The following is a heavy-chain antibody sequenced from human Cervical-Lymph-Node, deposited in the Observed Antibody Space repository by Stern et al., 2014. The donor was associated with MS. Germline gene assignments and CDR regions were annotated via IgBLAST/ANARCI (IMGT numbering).Heavy chain of an antibody. CDR3: ARRGSARRGSGWLDP. CDR2: SIPVLCTT. CDR1: GGTSSRHA. V-gene: IGHV1-69*01. D-gene: IGHD3-10*01. Sequence: VQLVESGAEVKEPGSSVKVSCTASGGTSSRHAISWVRQAPGQGLEWMGGSIPVLCTTNYAQTFQGRVTITADDSTSTTFLELSGLTSNDTALYYCARRGSARRGSGWLDPWGQGTLVIVSS. J-gene: IGHJ5*02.